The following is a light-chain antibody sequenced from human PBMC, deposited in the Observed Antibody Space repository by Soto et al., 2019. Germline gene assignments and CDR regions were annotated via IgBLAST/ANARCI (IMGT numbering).Light chain of an antibody. CDR2: GAS. CDR3: QQFKSFPLT. V-gene: IGKV1-9*01. CDR1: QDISSS. Sequence: DIQLTQSPSFLSASVGDRVTITCRASQDISSSLAWYQQKPGKAPRLLIYGASTLESGVPSRFSGSGSGTEFTLTISSLQPEDFAAFYCQQFKSFPLTFGGGTKVEIK. J-gene: IGKJ4*01.